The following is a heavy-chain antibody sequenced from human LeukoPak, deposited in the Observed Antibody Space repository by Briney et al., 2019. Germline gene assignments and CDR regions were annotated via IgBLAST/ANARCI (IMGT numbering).Heavy chain of an antibody. Sequence: PSETLSLTCTVSGGSISSYYWSWIRQPPGKGLEWIGYIYYSGSTNYNPSLKSRVTISVDTSKNQFSLKLSSVTAADTAVYYCARVTAAGPRGGYFDYWGQGTLVTVSS. CDR2: IYYSGST. J-gene: IGHJ4*02. CDR1: GGSISSYY. D-gene: IGHD6-13*01. V-gene: IGHV4-59*01. CDR3: ARVTAAGPRGGYFDY.